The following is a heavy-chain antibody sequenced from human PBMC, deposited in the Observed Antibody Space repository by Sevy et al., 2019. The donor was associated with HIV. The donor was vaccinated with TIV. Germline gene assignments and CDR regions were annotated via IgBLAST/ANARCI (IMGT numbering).Heavy chain of an antibody. CDR3: ARDSARVIVPTAGFDS. D-gene: IGHD2-21*01. J-gene: IGHJ5*01. Sequence: GGSLRLSCSASGSNVRSFSMHWVRQAPGKGLEWVAAILYNVRTEEYADSVRGRFTISRDNSKNTVNLEMNSLRVEDTALYFCARDSARVIVPTAGFDSWGQGVLVTVSS. CDR2: ILYNVRTE. V-gene: IGHV3-33*01. CDR1: GSNVRSFS.